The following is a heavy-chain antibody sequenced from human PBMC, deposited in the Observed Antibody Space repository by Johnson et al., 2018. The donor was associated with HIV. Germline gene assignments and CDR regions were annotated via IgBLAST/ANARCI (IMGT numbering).Heavy chain of an antibody. D-gene: IGHD3-16*01. V-gene: IGHV3-30*04. CDR3: ARGSRYTYDNDDVYLLQAFDV. Sequence: VQLVEPGGGVVQPGRSLRLSCAASGFSFSSYAMHWVRQAPGKGLEWVALMSFDGSNKYYADSVKGRFTISRDSSKNTLYLQMNSLRIEDTAVYYCARGSRYTYDNDDVYLLQAFDVWGQGTVVTVSS. CDR2: MSFDGSNK. J-gene: IGHJ3*01. CDR1: GFSFSSYA.